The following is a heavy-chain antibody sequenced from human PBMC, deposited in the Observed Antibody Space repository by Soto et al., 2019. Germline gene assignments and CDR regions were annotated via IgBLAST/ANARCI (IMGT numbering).Heavy chain of an antibody. J-gene: IGHJ4*02. CDR1: GFTFVTYA. D-gene: IGHD3-9*01. CDR2: ISGSGGST. Sequence: EVQLLESGGGLVQSGGSLRLSCAASGFTFVTYAMSWVRQAPGKGLEWVSVISGSGGSTSYADSVKGRFTISRDNYKNMLYLQLNSLSTEDTATYYCAKASPYYDILTAYNWGQGTLVAVSS. V-gene: IGHV3-23*01. CDR3: AKASPYYDILTAYN.